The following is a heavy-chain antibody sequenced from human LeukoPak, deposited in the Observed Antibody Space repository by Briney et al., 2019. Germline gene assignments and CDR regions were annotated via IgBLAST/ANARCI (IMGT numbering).Heavy chain of an antibody. Sequence: PGGSLRLSCAASGFTVSSNYMSWVRQAPGKGLEWVSVIYSGGSTYYADSVKGRFTISRDNSKNTLYLQMNSLRAEDTAVYYCTTGTWIQLWLADYWGQGTLVTVSS. CDR1: GFTVSSNY. J-gene: IGHJ4*02. CDR3: TTGTWIQLWLADY. CDR2: IYSGGST. D-gene: IGHD5-18*01. V-gene: IGHV3-53*01.